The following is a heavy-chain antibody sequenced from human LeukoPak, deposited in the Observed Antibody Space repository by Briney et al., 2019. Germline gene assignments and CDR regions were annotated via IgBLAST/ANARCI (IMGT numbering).Heavy chain of an antibody. CDR3: AKDIAAAGTGARDY. CDR1: GFTFSSYS. CDR2: ISSSSGTI. Sequence: PGGSLRLSCAASGFTFSSYSMNWVRQAPGKGLEWVSYISSSSGTIYYADSLKGRFTISRDNAKNSLYLRMNSLRAEDTALYYCAKDIAAAGTGARDYWGQGTLVTVSS. V-gene: IGHV3-48*01. J-gene: IGHJ4*02. D-gene: IGHD6-13*01.